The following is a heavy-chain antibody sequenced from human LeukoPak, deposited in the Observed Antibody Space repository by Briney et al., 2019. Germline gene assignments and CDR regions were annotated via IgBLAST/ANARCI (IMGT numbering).Heavy chain of an antibody. D-gene: IGHD2-2*01. CDR2: ISTYNGNT. J-gene: IGHJ6*03. Sequence: ASVKVSCKASGYTFTNYGISWVRQAPGQGFEWMGWISTYNGNTNYAQKLQGRVTMTTDTSTLTAYMELRSLRSDDTAVYYCARGPIIDIVVIPAAADYYHMDVWGKGTTVTVSS. CDR1: GYTFTNYG. CDR3: ARGPIIDIVVIPAAADYYHMDV. V-gene: IGHV1-18*01.